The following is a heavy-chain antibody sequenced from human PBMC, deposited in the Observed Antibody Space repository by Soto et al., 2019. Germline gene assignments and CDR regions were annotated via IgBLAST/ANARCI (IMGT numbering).Heavy chain of an antibody. J-gene: IGHJ4*02. D-gene: IGHD7-27*01. CDR3: ARAPGDLAYYFDY. Sequence: PSETLSLTCAVSAYSISSGYSWGCIRQSPGKGLEWIGSIYHSGSTYYNPSLKSRVTISLDTSKNQVSLKMSSVTAADTAVYYCARAPGDLAYYFDYWGQGIPVTVYS. V-gene: IGHV4-38-2*01. CDR1: AYSISSGYS. CDR2: IYHSGST.